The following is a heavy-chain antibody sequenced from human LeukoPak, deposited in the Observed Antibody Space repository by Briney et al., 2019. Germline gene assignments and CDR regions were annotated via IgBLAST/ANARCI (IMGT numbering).Heavy chain of an antibody. V-gene: IGHV3-48*03. CDR1: GFTLSSYE. J-gene: IGHJ4*02. CDR2: LSSIGSTK. CDR3: ARAYLPYFGY. Sequence: GGSLRLSCASSGFTLSSYEMNWVRQASGKGREGVSYLSSIGSTKYYAESVKGGFTISRDNAKTSLYLQMNSLRAEDTAVYYCARAYLPYFGYWGQGTLDTVSS.